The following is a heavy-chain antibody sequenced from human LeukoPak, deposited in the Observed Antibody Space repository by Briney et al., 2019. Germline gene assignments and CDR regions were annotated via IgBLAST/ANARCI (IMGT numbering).Heavy chain of an antibody. V-gene: IGHV3-21*01. J-gene: IGHJ6*03. CDR3: ARRTTVTTYYYYYMDV. D-gene: IGHD4-17*01. CDR1: GFTFSSYS. CDR2: ISSSSSYI. Sequence: GGSLRLSCAASGFTFSSYSMNWVRQAPGKGLEWVSSISSSSSYIYYADSVKGRFTISRDNAKNSLYLQMNSLRAEDTAVYYCARRTTVTTYYYYYMDVWGKGTTVTISS.